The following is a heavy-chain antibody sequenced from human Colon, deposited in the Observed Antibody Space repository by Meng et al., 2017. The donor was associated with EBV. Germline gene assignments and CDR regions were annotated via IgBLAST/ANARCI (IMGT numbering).Heavy chain of an antibody. CDR1: GFTFSTYW. Sequence: EGEVVGSGGGSVQLGGSLRLSCAASGFTFSTYWMHWVRQVPGKGLIWVSRVKPDGTSTYYADSVRGRFTISRDNAKNTVYLQMNTLRAEDTAVYYCVRDRPSWTWGQGTLVTVSS. J-gene: IGHJ5*02. CDR3: VRDRPSWT. D-gene: IGHD3-3*01. V-gene: IGHV3-74*01. CDR2: VKPDGTST.